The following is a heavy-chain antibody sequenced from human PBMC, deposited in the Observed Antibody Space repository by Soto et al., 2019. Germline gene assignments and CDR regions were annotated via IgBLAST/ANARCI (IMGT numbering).Heavy chain of an antibody. V-gene: IGHV1-2*02. J-gene: IGHJ3*02. CDR2: INPATGAA. D-gene: IGHD3-3*01. CDR1: GYPVTAYY. Sequence: QLHLVQSGAVVKKPGASVTVSCSASGYPVTAYYMHWVRQAPGRGLEWMGGINPATGAAKYTQTFQGRVTLTRDPSKSTVFMELSRLTSADTAVFYCARGGGVGVAGSAAFDMWGQGTLVTVSS. CDR3: ARGGGVGVAGSAAFDM.